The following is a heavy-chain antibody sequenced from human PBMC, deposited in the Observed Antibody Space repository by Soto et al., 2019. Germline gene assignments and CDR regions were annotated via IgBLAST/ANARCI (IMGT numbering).Heavy chain of an antibody. D-gene: IGHD4-4*01. V-gene: IGHV3-30*18. CDR2: ISYDGSNK. Sequence: QVQLVESRGGVVHPGRSLRLSCAASGFTFSSYGMHWVRQAPGKGLEWVAVISYDGSNKYYADSVKGRFTISRDNSKNTLYLQMNSLRAEDTAVYYCAKDRSNRMTTPTWGAYYGMDVWGQGTTVTVSS. CDR1: GFTFSSYG. CDR3: AKDRSNRMTTPTWGAYYGMDV. J-gene: IGHJ6*02.